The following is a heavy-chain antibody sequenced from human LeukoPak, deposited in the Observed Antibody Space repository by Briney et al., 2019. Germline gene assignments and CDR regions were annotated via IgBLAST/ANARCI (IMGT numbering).Heavy chain of an antibody. J-gene: IGHJ4*02. V-gene: IGHV4-39*07. CDR1: GGSISSSSYY. CDR2: IYYSGST. Sequence: PSETLSLTCTVSGGSISSSSYYWGWIRQPPGKGLEWIGSIYYSGSTYYNPSLKSRVTISVDTSKNQFSLKLSSVTAADTAVYYCARDQYYYDSSGYRLFDYWGQGTLVTVSS. CDR3: ARDQYYYDSSGYRLFDY. D-gene: IGHD3-22*01.